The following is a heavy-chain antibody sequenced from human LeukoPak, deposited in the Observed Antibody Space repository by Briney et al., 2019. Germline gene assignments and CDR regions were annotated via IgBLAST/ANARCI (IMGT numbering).Heavy chain of an antibody. D-gene: IGHD2-8*01. V-gene: IGHV3-30*03. CDR2: ISYDGSNK. Sequence: PGRSLRLSCAASGFTFSSYGMHWVRQAPGKGLEWVAVISYDGSNKYYADSVKGRFTISRDNSKNTLYLQMNSLRAEDTAVYYCAVGDCTNGVCSFFDYWGQGTLVTVSS. CDR1: GFTFSSYG. CDR3: AVGDCTNGVCSFFDY. J-gene: IGHJ4*02.